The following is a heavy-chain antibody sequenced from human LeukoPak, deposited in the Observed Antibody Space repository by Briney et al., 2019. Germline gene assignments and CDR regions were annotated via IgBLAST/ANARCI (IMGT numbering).Heavy chain of an antibody. J-gene: IGHJ4*02. CDR2: MNHNSGNT. Sequence: ASVKVSCKASGYTFTSYDINWVRQATGKGLEWMGWMNHNSGNTGYAQKFQGRVTITRNTSIRTAYMELSNLRSEDTAVYYCARVTEYYDFWSGYYTEHFDYWGQGTLVTVSS. D-gene: IGHD3-3*01. V-gene: IGHV1-8*03. CDR3: ARVTEYYDFWSGYYTEHFDY. CDR1: GYTFTSYD.